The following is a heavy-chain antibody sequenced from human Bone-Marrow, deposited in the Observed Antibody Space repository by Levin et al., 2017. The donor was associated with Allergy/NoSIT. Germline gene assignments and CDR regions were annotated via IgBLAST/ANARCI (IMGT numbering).Heavy chain of an antibody. D-gene: IGHD1-26*01. CDR2: INHSGST. V-gene: IGHV4-34*01. J-gene: IGHJ3*02. CDR3: ARGARRGSSYPAAFDI. CDR1: GGSFSGYY. Sequence: PSETLSLTCAVYGGSFSGYYWSWIRQPPGKGLEWIGEINHSGSTNYNPSLKSRVTISVDTSKNQFSLKLSSVTAADTAVYYCARGARRGSSYPAAFDIWGQGTMVTVSS.